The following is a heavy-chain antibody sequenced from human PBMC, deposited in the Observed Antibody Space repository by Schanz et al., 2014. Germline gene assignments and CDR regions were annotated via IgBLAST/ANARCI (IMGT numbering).Heavy chain of an antibody. J-gene: IGHJ6*02. CDR3: VRDTGWAFWGYHDMDV. CDR1: GYPFNHHG. CDR2: ISVYHGRT. D-gene: IGHD7-27*01. V-gene: IGHV1-18*01. Sequence: VQLVQSGGEVKKPGASATVSCKASGYPFNHHGIPRVRQAPEQGLEWLRWISVYHGRTNYSEKAHGRVTMTTDTATSTAYMELRSLISNDAAIDYCVRDTGWAFWGYHDMDVWGQGIPVTVSS.